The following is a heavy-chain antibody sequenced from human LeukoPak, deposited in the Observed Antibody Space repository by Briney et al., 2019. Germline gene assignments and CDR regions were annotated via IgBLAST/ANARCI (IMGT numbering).Heavy chain of an antibody. J-gene: IGHJ6*02. V-gene: IGHV3-30*18. CDR1: GFTFSSYG. D-gene: IGHD3-3*01. CDR2: ISYDGSNK. CDR3: AKGYYDFWSGYYMPGGMDV. Sequence: PGRSLRPSCAASGFTFSSYGMHWVRQAPGKGPEWVALISYDGSNKYYADSVKGRFTIYRDNSKNTLYLQMNSLRAEDTAVYYCAKGYYDFWSGYYMPGGMDVWGQGTTVTVSS.